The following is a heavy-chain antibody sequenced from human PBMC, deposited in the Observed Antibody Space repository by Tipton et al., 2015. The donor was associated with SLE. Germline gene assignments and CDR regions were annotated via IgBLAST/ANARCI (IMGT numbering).Heavy chain of an antibody. Sequence: TLSLTCTVSGGSISSSSYYWGWIRQPPGKGLEWIGEINHSGSTNYNPSLKSRVTISVDTSKNQFSLKLSSVTAADTAVYYCVRGHTAMVGSLYYYGMDVWGQGTMVTVSS. J-gene: IGHJ6*02. V-gene: IGHV4-39*07. CDR3: VRGHTAMVGSLYYYGMDV. D-gene: IGHD5-18*01. CDR1: GGSISSSSYY. CDR2: INHSGST.